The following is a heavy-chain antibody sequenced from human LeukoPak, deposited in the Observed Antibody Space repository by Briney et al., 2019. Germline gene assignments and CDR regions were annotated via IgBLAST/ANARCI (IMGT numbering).Heavy chain of an antibody. Sequence: SVTLSLTCSVSGGSISSYYWTWIRQPPGKGLEWIGYIYYSGSTNYNPSLKSRVTVSVDTSTNHFSLKLSSVTAADTAVYYCARENTMIRGALDAFDIWGQGTMVTVSS. CDR3: ARENTMIRGALDAFDI. V-gene: IGHV4-59*01. CDR1: GGSISSYY. CDR2: IYYSGST. J-gene: IGHJ3*02. D-gene: IGHD3-10*01.